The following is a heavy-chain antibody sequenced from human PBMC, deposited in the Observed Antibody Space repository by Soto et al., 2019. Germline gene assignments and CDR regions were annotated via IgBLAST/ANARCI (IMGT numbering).Heavy chain of an antibody. D-gene: IGHD6-25*01. CDR1: GGSISSSSYY. V-gene: IGHV4-39*01. Sequence: QLQLQESGPGLVKPSETLSLTCTVSGGSISSSSYYWGWIRQPPGKGLEWIGSIYYSGSTYYNPSLKSRVTISVDTSKNQCYLKLSSVTAADTAVYYCADSPSGHNWFDPWGQGTLVTVSS. J-gene: IGHJ5*02. CDR3: ADSPSGHNWFDP. CDR2: IYYSGST.